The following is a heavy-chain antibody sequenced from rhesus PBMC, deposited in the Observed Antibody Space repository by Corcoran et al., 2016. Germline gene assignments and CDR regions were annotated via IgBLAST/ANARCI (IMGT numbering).Heavy chain of an antibody. D-gene: IGHD6-19*01. J-gene: IGHJ4*01. Sequence: QLLQESGPGLVKPSETLSLSCAVSGCSIRLNWWGWIRQPPGEGRGWSGRISSSVGTTTYNPTCKGRVTIAKETPKNQLSLKLTSVTSADTAVYYWAGRHSSTQTFDYWGQGVLVTVSS. V-gene: IGHV4-173*01. CDR3: AGRHSSTQTFDY. CDR2: ISSSVGTT. CDR1: GCSIRLNW.